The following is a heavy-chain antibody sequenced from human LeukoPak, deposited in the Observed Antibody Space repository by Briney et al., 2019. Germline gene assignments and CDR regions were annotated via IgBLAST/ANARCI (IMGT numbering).Heavy chain of an antibody. D-gene: IGHD6-6*01. V-gene: IGHV1-69*06. CDR1: GGTFSSYA. Sequence: ASVKVSCMASGGTFSSYAISWVRQAPGQGLEWMGGIIPIFGTANYAQKFQGRVTITADKSTSTAYMELSSLRSEDTAVYYCASSCRSGYYYYGMDVWGKGTTVTVSS. CDR2: IIPIFGTA. J-gene: IGHJ6*04. CDR3: ASSCRSGYYYYGMDV.